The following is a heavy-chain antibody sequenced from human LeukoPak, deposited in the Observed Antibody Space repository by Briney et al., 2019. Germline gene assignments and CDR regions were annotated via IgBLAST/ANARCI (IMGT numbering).Heavy chain of an antibody. V-gene: IGHV3-21*01. CDR1: GFTFSSCA. CDR2: ISTSSSYI. D-gene: IGHD5-12*01. J-gene: IGHJ4*02. CDR3: ARVTRGGYDGYFDY. Sequence: GGSLRLSCAASGFTFSSCAMSWVRQAPGKGLEWVSFISTSSSYIYNADSLKGRFTISRDNAKKSLYLQINSLRAEDTAVYYCARVTRGGYDGYFDYWGQGTLVTVSS.